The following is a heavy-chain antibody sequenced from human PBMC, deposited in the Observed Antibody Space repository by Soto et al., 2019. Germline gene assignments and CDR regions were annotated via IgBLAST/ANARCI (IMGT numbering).Heavy chain of an antibody. D-gene: IGHD5-18*01. CDR2: IYYSGST. J-gene: IGHJ4*02. Sequence: PSETLSLTCTVSGGSISSSSYYWGWIRQPPGKGLEWIGSIYYSGSTYYNPSLKSRVTISVDTSKNQFSLKLSSVTAADTAVYYCASSPSAIQEQLWLDYWGQGTLVTVSS. V-gene: IGHV4-39*01. CDR3: ASSPSAIQEQLWLDY. CDR1: GGSISSSSYY.